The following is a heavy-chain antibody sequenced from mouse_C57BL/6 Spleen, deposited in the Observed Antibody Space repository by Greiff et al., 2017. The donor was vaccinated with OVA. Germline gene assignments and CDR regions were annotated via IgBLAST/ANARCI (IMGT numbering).Heavy chain of an antibody. CDR3: ARDPFTTVVATGYFDV. D-gene: IGHD1-1*01. Sequence: EVKVVESGGDLVKPGGSLKLSCAASGFTFSSYGMSWVRQTPDKRLEWVATISSGGSYTYYPDSVKGRFTISRDNAKNTLYLQMSSLKSEDTAMYYCARDPFTTVVATGYFDVWGTGTTVTVSS. J-gene: IGHJ1*03. CDR2: ISSGGSYT. CDR1: GFTFSSYG. V-gene: IGHV5-6*01.